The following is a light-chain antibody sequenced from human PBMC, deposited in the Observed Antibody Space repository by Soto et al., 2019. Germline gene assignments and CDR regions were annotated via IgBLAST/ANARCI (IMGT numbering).Light chain of an antibody. Sequence: QSALTQPASVSGSPGQSITISCTGTNSDVGGYNYVSWYQQHPGKAPKLIIYDVNDRPSGVSYRFSGSKSGNTASLTISGLQAEDEADYYCCSYASGSTRVLFGGGTKLTV. V-gene: IGLV2-14*03. J-gene: IGLJ2*01. CDR2: DVN. CDR1: NSDVGGYNY. CDR3: CSYASGSTRVL.